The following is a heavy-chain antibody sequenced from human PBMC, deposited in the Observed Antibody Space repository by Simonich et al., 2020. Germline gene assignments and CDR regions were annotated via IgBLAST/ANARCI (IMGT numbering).Heavy chain of an antibody. CDR1: GFTFSSYW. Sequence: EVQLVESGGGLVQPGGSLRLSCAASGFTFSSYWMSWGQAPGKGLGGVANKKQDESGKYYVDSVKGRFTISRDNAKNSLYLQMNSRRAEDTAVYYCARDVRRDGFDYWGQGTLVTVSS. V-gene: IGHV3-7*01. CDR2: KKQDESGK. J-gene: IGHJ4*02. CDR3: ARDVRRDGFDY.